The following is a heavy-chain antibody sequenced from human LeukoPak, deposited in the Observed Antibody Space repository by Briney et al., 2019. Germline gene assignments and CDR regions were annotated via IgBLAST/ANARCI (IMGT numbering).Heavy chain of an antibody. Sequence: GGSLRLSCAASDFTFRSYAMSWVRQAPGKGLVWVSRIKSDGSTRYADSVKGRFTISRDNAKNTVSLQMNSLRAEDTGVYYCARAPSEIGGYYPEYFRHWGQGTLVTVSP. V-gene: IGHV3-74*01. CDR1: DFTFRSYA. CDR2: IKSDGST. CDR3: ARAPSEIGGYYPEYFRH. D-gene: IGHD3-22*01. J-gene: IGHJ1*01.